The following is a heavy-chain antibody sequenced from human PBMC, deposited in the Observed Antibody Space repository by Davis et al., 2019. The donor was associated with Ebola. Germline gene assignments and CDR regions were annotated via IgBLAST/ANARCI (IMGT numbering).Heavy chain of an antibody. V-gene: IGHV4-61*01. J-gene: IGHJ4*02. CDR3: ARWKLWGVPAATFDY. Sequence: MPGGSLRLSCTVSGGSVSSGRYYWSWIRQPPGKGLEWIGYTYYSGSTYYNPSLESRVSISIDTSKNQFSLKLSSVTAADTAVYYCARWKLWGVPAATFDYWGQGTLVTVSS. CDR1: GGSVSSGRYY. CDR2: TYYSGST. D-gene: IGHD2-2*01.